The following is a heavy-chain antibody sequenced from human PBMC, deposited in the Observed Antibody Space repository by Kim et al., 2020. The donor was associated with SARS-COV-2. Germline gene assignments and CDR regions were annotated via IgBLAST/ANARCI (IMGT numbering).Heavy chain of an antibody. Sequence: ASVKVSCKASGDTFTSYYMHWVRQAPGQGLEWMGIINPSGGSTSYAQKFQGRVTMTRDTSTSTVYMELSSLRSEDTAVYYCARGGWTTVVTRSYYGMDVWGQGTTVTVSS. CDR2: INPSGGST. D-gene: IGHD4-17*01. CDR3: ARGGWTTVVTRSYYGMDV. CDR1: GDTFTSYY. V-gene: IGHV1-46*01. J-gene: IGHJ6*02.